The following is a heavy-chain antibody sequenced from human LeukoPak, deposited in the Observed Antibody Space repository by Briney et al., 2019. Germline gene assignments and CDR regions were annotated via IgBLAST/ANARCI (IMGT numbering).Heavy chain of an antibody. CDR2: ISYDGSNG. J-gene: IGHJ4*02. D-gene: IGHD1/OR15-1a*01. CDR1: GFTFSRFA. CDR3: ARVNSNNFDY. Sequence: GGSLRLSCAASGFTFSRFAMHWVRQAPGKGLEWVAVISYDGSNGYYADSVKGRFTIPRDNSKNTLYLRMNSLRVEDTAVYYCARVNSNNFDYWGQGTLVTVSS. V-gene: IGHV3-30-3*01.